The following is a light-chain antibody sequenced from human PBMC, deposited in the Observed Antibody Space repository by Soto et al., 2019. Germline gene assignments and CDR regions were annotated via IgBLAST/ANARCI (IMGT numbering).Light chain of an antibody. CDR2: GAS. Sequence: PGARATLSCRASQSVTTNYLAWYQQKPGQAPRLLIYGASSRATGIPDRFSGSGSGTDFTLTISRLEPEDFAVYYCQQYTKSPYTFGQGTKLEIK. CDR3: QQYTKSPYT. CDR1: QSVTTNY. V-gene: IGKV3-20*01. J-gene: IGKJ2*01.